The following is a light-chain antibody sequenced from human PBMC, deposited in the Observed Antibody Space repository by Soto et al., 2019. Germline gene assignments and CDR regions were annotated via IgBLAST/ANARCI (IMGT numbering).Light chain of an antibody. CDR1: QDISNY. Sequence: DIQMTQSPSALSASVGDRVTITCQASQDISNYLNWYQQKPGKAPTLLIFDASNVETGVPSRFSGSGSGTDFTFTIHSLQPEAAATYYCQQYEDRPLTFGGGTKVGSK. J-gene: IGKJ4*01. CDR3: QQYEDRPLT. V-gene: IGKV1-33*01. CDR2: DAS.